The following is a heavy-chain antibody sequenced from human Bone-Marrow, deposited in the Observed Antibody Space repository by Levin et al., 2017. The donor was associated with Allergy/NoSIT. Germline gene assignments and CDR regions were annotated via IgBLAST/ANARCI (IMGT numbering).Heavy chain of an antibody. V-gene: IGHV3-30*03. CDR3: ATGSFDN. CDR2: TSYVGSDE. J-gene: IGHJ4*02. Sequence: AGGSLRLSCATTEFTVRTNYMSWVRQAPGKGLEWVAVTSYVGSDEYYADSVKGRFTISRDNSKNTLYLQMNSLRPEDTALYYCATGSFDNWGQGTLVTVSS. CDR1: EFTVRTNY.